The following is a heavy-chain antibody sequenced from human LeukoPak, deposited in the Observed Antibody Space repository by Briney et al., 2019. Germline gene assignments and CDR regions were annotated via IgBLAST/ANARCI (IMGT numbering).Heavy chain of an antibody. Sequence: PSETLSLTCTVSGGSISSYYWSWIRQPPGKGLEWIAYIYYSGSTNYNPSLKSRVTISVDTSKNQFSLKLSSVTAADTAVYYCARLFVGATTSYYFDYWGQGTLVTVSS. CDR2: IYYSGST. D-gene: IGHD1-26*01. V-gene: IGHV4-59*01. CDR3: ARLFVGATTSYYFDY. J-gene: IGHJ4*02. CDR1: GGSISSYY.